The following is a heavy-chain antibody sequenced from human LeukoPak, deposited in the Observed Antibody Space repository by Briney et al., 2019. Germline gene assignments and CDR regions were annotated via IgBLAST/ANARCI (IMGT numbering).Heavy chain of an antibody. CDR3: AKAPGGIVGY. J-gene: IGHJ4*02. D-gene: IGHD3-16*01. CDR2: ISGSGGST. V-gene: IGHV3-23*01. CDR1: GFTFSSYA. Sequence: GGSLRLTCAASGFTFSSYAMSWVRQAPEKGLEWVSAISGSGGSTYYADSVKGRFTISRDNSKNTLYLQMNSLRAEDTAVYYCAKAPGGIVGYWGQGTLVTVSS.